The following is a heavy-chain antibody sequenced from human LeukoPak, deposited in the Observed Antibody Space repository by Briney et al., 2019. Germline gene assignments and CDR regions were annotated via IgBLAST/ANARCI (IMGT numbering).Heavy chain of an antibody. CDR2: IYYSGST. J-gene: IGHJ4*02. Sequence: PETPSLTCTVSGGSISSSSYYWGWIRQPPGKGLEWIGSIYYSGSTYYNPSLKSRVTISVDTSKNQFPLKLSYVTAADTAVYYCARRDIVVVPAPLYYFDYWGQGTLVTVSS. CDR3: ARRDIVVVPAPLYYFDY. D-gene: IGHD2-2*01. V-gene: IGHV4-39*01. CDR1: GGSISSSSYY.